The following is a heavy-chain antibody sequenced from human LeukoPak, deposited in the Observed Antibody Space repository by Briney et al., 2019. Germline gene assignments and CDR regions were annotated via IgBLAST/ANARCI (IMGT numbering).Heavy chain of an antibody. D-gene: IGHD1-1*01. Sequence: GGSLRLSCAASGFTFSSYDMHWVRQPTGQGLEWVSTIGSASDTYYAGSVEGRCTLSRDNAKNSLYLQMNSLTAGDTAVYYCARGPPRGKYYYMDVWGKGTTVTVSS. CDR3: ARGPPRGKYYYMDV. V-gene: IGHV3-13*01. CDR2: IGSASDT. CDR1: GFTFSSYD. J-gene: IGHJ6*03.